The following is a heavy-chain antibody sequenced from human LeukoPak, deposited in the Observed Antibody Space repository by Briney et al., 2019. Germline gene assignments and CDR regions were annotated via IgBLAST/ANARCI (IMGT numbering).Heavy chain of an antibody. CDR1: GYSFTSYW. CDR3: ARLGTYCSSTSCHPNWFDP. J-gene: IGHJ5*02. V-gene: IGHV5-51*01. CDR2: IYPGDSDT. Sequence: GESLKISCKGSGYSFTSYWIGWVRQMPGKGLEWMGIIYPGDSDTRYSPSFQGQVTISADKSISTAYLQWSSLKASDTAMYYCARLGTYCSSTSCHPNWFDPWGQGTLVTVSS. D-gene: IGHD2-2*01.